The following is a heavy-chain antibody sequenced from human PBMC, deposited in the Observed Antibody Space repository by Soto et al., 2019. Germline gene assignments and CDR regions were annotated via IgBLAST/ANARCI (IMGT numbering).Heavy chain of an antibody. V-gene: IGHV3-33*01. CDR3: AREQLSYYYDSSGYSTTPYFDY. CDR1: GFTFSSYG. D-gene: IGHD3-22*01. J-gene: IGHJ4*02. CDR2: IWYDGSNK. Sequence: QVQLVESGGGVVQPGRSLRLSCAASGFTFSSYGMHWVRQAPGKGLEWVAVIWYDGSNKYYADSVKGRFTISRDNSKNTLYLQMNSLRAEDTAVYYCAREQLSYYYDSSGYSTTPYFDYWGQGTLVTVSS.